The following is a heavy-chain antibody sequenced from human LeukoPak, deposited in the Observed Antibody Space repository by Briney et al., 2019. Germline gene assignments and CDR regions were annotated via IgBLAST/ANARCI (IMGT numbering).Heavy chain of an antibody. J-gene: IGHJ3*02. CDR1: GGSITSGNYY. Sequence: SQTLSLTCTVSGGSITSGNYYWSWIRQPAGKGLEWIGRSYASGNTNYNPSLKSRVTISVDTSKNQFSLKLSSVTAADTAVYYCARDQQQLYADGAFDIWGQGTMVTVSS. CDR3: ARDQQQLYADGAFDI. CDR2: SYASGNT. D-gene: IGHD6-13*01. V-gene: IGHV4-61*02.